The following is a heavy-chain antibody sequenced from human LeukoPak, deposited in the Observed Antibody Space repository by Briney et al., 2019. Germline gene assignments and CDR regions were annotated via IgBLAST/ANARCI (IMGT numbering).Heavy chain of an antibody. D-gene: IGHD6-6*01. J-gene: IGHJ4*02. CDR1: GFTFSSYA. CDR3: VKDLGSSSVGY. V-gene: IGHV3-64D*09. Sequence: GGSLRLTCSASGFTFSSYAMHWVRQALGKGLEYVSVISSNGGSTYYVDSVKGRFTISRDNSKNTLYLQMSSLRAEDTAVYYCVKDLGSSSVGYWGQGTLVTVSS. CDR2: ISSNGGST.